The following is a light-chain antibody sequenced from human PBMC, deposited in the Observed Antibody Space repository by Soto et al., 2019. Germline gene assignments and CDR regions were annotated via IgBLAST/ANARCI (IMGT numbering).Light chain of an antibody. Sequence: ETVLTQSPATLSLSPGERATLSCRASENVNTYLAWFQQKSGQAPRLLIYDSSHRATGTPAGFSGSGSGTEFTLTISRVEPEDFATYYCQQRVDWPLTFGGGTRVQI. CDR2: DSS. CDR1: ENVNTY. V-gene: IGKV3-11*01. J-gene: IGKJ4*01. CDR3: QQRVDWPLT.